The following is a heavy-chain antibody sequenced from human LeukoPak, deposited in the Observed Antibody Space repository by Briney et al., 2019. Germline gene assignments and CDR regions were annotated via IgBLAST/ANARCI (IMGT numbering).Heavy chain of an antibody. V-gene: IGHV1-69*06. CDR3: ARDGHSGYDLYYYYYMDV. J-gene: IGHJ6*03. Sequence: SVKVSCKASGGTFSSYAISWVRQAPGQGLEWMGGIIPIFGTANYAQKFQGRVTITADKSTSTAYMERSSLRSEDTAVYYCARDGHSGYDLYYYYYMDVWGKGTTVTVSS. CDR2: IIPIFGTA. D-gene: IGHD5-12*01. CDR1: GGTFSSYA.